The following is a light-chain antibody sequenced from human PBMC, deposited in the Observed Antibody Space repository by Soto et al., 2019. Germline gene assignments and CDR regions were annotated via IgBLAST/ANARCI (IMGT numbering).Light chain of an antibody. V-gene: IGKV3-15*01. CDR2: GAS. CDR3: HQYGDGPYT. Sequence: EIVMTQSPATLSVSPGERATLSCRASQSVSSNVAWYQQIPGQTPRLLIYGASTRATGIPVRFSGSGSGTEFTLTISSLQSEDFAVSYCHQYGDGPYTFGQGTTVDIK. J-gene: IGKJ2*01. CDR1: QSVSSN.